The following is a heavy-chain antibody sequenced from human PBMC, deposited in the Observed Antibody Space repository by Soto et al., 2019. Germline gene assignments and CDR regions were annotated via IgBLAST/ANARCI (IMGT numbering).Heavy chain of an antibody. CDR2: IYVTGAV. D-gene: IGHD5-12*01. Sequence: PSETLSLTCSVSGAALNSGNYYWSWIRQVPGKGLEWIGHIYVTGAVDYNPSLRDRITISQDTSERQFSLNLRLVTAADTAVYYCARRRVATNNYKWFDPWGQSTLVTVSS. V-gene: IGHV4-31*03. CDR3: ARRRVATNNYKWFDP. CDR1: GAALNSGNYY. J-gene: IGHJ5*02.